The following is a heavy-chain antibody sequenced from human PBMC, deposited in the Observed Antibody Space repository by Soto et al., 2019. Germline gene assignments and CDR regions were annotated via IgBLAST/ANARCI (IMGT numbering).Heavy chain of an antibody. CDR2: IYYTGTT. CDR3: ARGWGVVQIDF. Sequence: SETLSLTCTVSGGSISSYYWNWVRQSPGKGLEWIGYIYYTGTTNYNPSLKSRVSISIDTSKNQFSLNLNSVTAADTAVYYCARGWGVVQIDFWGQGTLVTVS. V-gene: IGHV4-59*01. J-gene: IGHJ4*02. D-gene: IGHD3-16*01. CDR1: GGSISSYY.